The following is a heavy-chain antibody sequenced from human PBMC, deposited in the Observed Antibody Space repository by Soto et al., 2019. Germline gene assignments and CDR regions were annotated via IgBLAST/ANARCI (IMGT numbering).Heavy chain of an antibody. J-gene: IGHJ4*02. CDR1: GYTFTSYG. V-gene: IGHV1-18*01. CDR3: ASRDTYYYDSSGYYEFYFDY. CDR2: ISAYNGNT. D-gene: IGHD3-22*01. Sequence: QVQLVQSGAEVKKPGASVKVSCKASGYTFTSYGISWVRQAPGQGLEWMGWISAYNGNTNYAQKLQGRVTMTTDTSTSTAYMELRSLRSDDTAVYYCASRDTYYYDSSGYYEFYFDYWGQGTLVTVSS.